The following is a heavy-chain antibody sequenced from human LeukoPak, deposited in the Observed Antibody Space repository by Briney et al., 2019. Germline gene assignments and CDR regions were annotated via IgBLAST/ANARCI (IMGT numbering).Heavy chain of an antibody. Sequence: GGSLRLSCAASGFTVSSNYMSWVRQAPGKRLGWVSVIYSGGSTYDADSVKGQFTISGHNSKNTLYLQMNSLRAEDTAVYYCARRAFAGFDGDYYYYGMDVWGQGTTVTVSS. CDR1: GFTVSSNY. CDR3: ARRAFAGFDGDYYYYGMDV. D-gene: IGHD3-16*01. V-gene: IGHV3-53*04. J-gene: IGHJ6*02. CDR2: IYSGGST.